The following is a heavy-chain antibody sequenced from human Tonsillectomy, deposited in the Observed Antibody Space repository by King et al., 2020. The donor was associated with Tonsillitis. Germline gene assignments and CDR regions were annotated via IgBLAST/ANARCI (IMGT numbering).Heavy chain of an antibody. V-gene: IGHV3-33*08. D-gene: IGHD3-3*01. Sequence: VQLVESGGGVVQPGRSLRLSCAVSGFTFSSYGMHWVRQAPGKGLEWVALIWYDGSNKYYSDSVKGRFTISRDNSKNTRYLQMNSLRAEDTAVYYCARSANFWSGPIDYWGQGTLVTVSS. CDR3: ARSANFWSGPIDY. CDR1: GFTFSSYG. J-gene: IGHJ4*02. CDR2: IWYDGSNK.